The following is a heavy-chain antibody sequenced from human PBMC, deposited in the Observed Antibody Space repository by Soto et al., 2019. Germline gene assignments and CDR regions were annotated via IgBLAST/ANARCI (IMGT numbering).Heavy chain of an antibody. D-gene: IGHD6-13*01. J-gene: IGHJ4*02. Sequence: PGGSLRLSCAASGFTFSSYAMSWVRQAPGKGLEWVSAISGSGGSTYYADSVKGRFTISRDNSKNTLYLQMNSLRAEDKTEYNCATPYSSSGYWVDYWGQGPRVPVS. V-gene: IGHV3-23*01. CDR3: ATPYSSSGYWVDY. CDR1: GFTFSSYA. CDR2: ISGSGGST.